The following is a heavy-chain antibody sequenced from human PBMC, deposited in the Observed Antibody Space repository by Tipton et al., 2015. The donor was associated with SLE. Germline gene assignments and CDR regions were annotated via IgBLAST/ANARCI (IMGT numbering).Heavy chain of an antibody. V-gene: IGHV4-59*11. CDR3: ARKGLFDFWSGYCDY. J-gene: IGHJ4*02. CDR1: GGSISSHY. Sequence: TLSLTCTVSGGSISSHYWSWIRQPPGKGLEWIGYIYYSGSTNYNPSLKSRVTISVDTSKNQFSLKLSSVTAADTAVYYCARKGLFDFWSGYCDYWGQGTLVTVSS. CDR2: IYYSGST. D-gene: IGHD3-3*01.